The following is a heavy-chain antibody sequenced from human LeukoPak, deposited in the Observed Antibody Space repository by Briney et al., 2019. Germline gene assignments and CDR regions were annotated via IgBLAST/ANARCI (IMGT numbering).Heavy chain of an antibody. D-gene: IGHD1-26*01. J-gene: IGHJ4*02. V-gene: IGHV3-7*01. CDR1: GFTFSSYW. CDR2: IKQDGSEK. CDR3: ARDHRVAGATGSSDY. Sequence: GGSLRLFCAASGFTFSSYWMSWVRQAPGKGLEWVANIKQDGSEKHYVDSVKGRFTISRDNAKNPLYLQMNSLRAEDTAVYYCARDHRVAGATGSSDYWGQGTLVTVSS.